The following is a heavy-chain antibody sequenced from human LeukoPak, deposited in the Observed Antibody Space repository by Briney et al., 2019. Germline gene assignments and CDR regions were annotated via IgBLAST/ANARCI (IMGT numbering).Heavy chain of an antibody. CDR2: IYDSGTT. CDR3: VRVAGYFYDSSGYPKPSSLIDF. Sequence: PSETLSLTCTVSGGSISTTNYYWAWIRQPPGKGLECIGTIYDSGTTYYSPSLRSRVTISLDTSKNQFSLQLNSVTAADTAMYYCVRVAGYFYDSSGYPKPSSLIDFWGQGTLVTVSS. J-gene: IGHJ4*02. V-gene: IGHV4-39*01. CDR1: GGSISTTNYY. D-gene: IGHD3-22*01.